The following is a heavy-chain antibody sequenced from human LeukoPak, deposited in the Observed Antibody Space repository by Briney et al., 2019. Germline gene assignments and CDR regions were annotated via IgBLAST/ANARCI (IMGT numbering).Heavy chain of an antibody. D-gene: IGHD3-3*01. Sequence: SETLSLTCTVSGGSISSYYWSWIRQPPGKRLEWIGHIYYSGSTNYNPSLKSRVTISVDTSKNQFSLKLSSVTAADTAVYYCASRSSIWSGYQDTLYYFDSWGRGTLVTVSS. CDR1: GGSISSYY. J-gene: IGHJ4*02. V-gene: IGHV4-59*01. CDR2: IYYSGST. CDR3: ASRSSIWSGYQDTLYYFDS.